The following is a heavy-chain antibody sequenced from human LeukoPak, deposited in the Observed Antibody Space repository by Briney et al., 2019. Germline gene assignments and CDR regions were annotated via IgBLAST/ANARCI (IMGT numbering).Heavy chain of an antibody. Sequence: KSGGSLRLSCAASGFTFSSYSMNWVRQAPGKGLEWVSSISSSSSYIYYADSVKGRFTISRDNAKNSLYLQMNSLRAEDTAVYYCARSSDGGLRFLEWLLYNAFDIWGQGTMVTVSS. CDR1: GFTFSSYS. CDR3: ARSSDGGLRFLEWLLYNAFDI. CDR2: ISSSSSYI. J-gene: IGHJ3*02. V-gene: IGHV3-21*01. D-gene: IGHD3-3*01.